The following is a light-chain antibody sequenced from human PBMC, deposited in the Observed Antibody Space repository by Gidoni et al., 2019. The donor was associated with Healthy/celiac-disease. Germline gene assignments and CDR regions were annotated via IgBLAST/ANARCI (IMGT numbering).Light chain of an antibody. CDR3: QSADSRGTYVV. CDR1: ALPKQY. CDR2: KDS. V-gene: IGLV3-25*03. Sequence: SYELTQPPSVSVSPGQTARLTCSGDALPKQYAYWYQQKPGQAPVLVIYKDSERPSGIPERFSGSSSGTTVTLTISGVQAEDEADYYCQSADSRGTYVVFGGGTKLTVL. J-gene: IGLJ2*01.